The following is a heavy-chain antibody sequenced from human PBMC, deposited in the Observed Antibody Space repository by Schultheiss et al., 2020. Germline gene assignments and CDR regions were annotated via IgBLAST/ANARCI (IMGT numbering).Heavy chain of an antibody. J-gene: IGHJ4*02. CDR2: INHSGST. Sequence: GSLRLSCAVYGGSFSGYYWSWIRQPPGKGLEWIGEINHSGSTNYNPSLKSRVTISVDTSKNQFSLKLSSVTAADTAVYYCAKDGYYDSSGYFDYWGQGTLVTVSS. V-gene: IGHV4-34*01. CDR1: GGSFSGYY. CDR3: AKDGYYDSSGYFDY. D-gene: IGHD3-22*01.